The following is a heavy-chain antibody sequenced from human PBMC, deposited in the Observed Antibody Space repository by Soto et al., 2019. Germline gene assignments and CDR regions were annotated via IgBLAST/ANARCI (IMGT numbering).Heavy chain of an antibody. V-gene: IGHV2-5*01. D-gene: IGHD4-17*01. Sequence: SGPTLVNPTQTLTLTCTFSGFSLSTSGVGVGWIRQPPGKALEWLALIYWNDDKRYSPSLKSRLTITKDTSKNQVVLTMTNMDPVDTATYYCAPIGVTTSELLLRGSNWFDPWGQGTLVTVSS. CDR2: IYWNDDK. CDR3: APIGVTTSELLLRGSNWFDP. J-gene: IGHJ5*02. CDR1: GFSLSTSGVG.